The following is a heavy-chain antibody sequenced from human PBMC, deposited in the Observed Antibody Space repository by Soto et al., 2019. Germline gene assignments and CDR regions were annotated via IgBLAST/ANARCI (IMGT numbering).Heavy chain of an antibody. CDR1: GFTFSAYW. D-gene: IGHD1-1*01. CDR3: ARTGAGHHDFLDY. J-gene: IGHJ4*02. V-gene: IGHV3-7*01. CDR2: INQDGNED. Sequence: GGSLRLSCAASGFTFSAYWMNWVRQAPGKGLEWVANINQDGNEDNLLDSVKGRFTISRDNAKNSLFLQMNSLRVDDTAVYYCARTGAGHHDFLDYWGQGALVTVSS.